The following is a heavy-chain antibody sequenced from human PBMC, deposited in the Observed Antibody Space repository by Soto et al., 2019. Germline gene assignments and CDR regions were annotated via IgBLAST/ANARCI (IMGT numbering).Heavy chain of an antibody. V-gene: IGHV4-31*03. CDR2: IYYSGST. D-gene: IGHD2-8*01. Sequence: SETLSLTCTVSGDSIYSGGYYWSWIRQHPGKGLEWIGYIYYSGSTYYNPSLKSRVTISVDTSKNQFSLKLSSVTAADTAVYYCARSPTYCTNGVCPPSYWGQGTLVTVSS. CDR3: ARSPTYCTNGVCPPSY. CDR1: GDSIYSGGYY. J-gene: IGHJ4*02.